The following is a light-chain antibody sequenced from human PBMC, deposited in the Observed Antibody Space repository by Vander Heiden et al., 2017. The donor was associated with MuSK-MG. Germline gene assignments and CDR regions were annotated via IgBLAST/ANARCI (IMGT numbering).Light chain of an antibody. V-gene: IGKV1-33*01. Sequence: DIQMTQSPSSLSASVGDRVTITCQASQDVSNYLNWYQQKPGKAPKLLIYDASTLETGVPSRFSGSGSGTDFTFTISSLQPEDVATYYCQKYDDAPRAFGQGTQVEIK. CDR3: QKYDDAPRA. CDR2: DAS. J-gene: IGKJ1*01. CDR1: QDVSNY.